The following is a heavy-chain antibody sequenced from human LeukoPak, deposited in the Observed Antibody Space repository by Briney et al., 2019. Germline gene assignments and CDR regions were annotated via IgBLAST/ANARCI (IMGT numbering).Heavy chain of an antibody. Sequence: AGGSLRLSCAASGFTFSSYWMSWVRQAPGKGLEWVANIKQDGSEKYYVDSVKGRFTISRDNAKNSLYLQMNSLRAEDTAVYYCARDKWELLSWFDPWGQGTLVTVFS. CDR3: ARDKWELLSWFDP. J-gene: IGHJ5*02. V-gene: IGHV3-7*01. CDR2: IKQDGSEK. D-gene: IGHD1-26*01. CDR1: GFTFSSYW.